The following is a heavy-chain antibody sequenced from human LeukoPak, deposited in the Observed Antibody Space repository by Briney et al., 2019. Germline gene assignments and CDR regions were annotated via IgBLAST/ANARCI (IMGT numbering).Heavy chain of an antibody. V-gene: IGHV4-59*01. Sequence: SETLSLTCTVSGGSISSYYWSSIRQPPGKGLEWIGYIYYSGSTNYNPSLKSRVTISVDTSKNQFSLKLSPVTAADTAVYYYARDLIAAAGDNWFDPWGQGTLVTVSS. CDR3: ARDLIAAAGDNWFDP. CDR2: IYYSGST. D-gene: IGHD6-13*01. CDR1: GGSISSYY. J-gene: IGHJ5*02.